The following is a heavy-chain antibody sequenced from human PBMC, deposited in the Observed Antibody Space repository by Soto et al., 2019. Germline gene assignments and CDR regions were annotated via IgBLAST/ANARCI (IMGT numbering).Heavy chain of an antibody. CDR1: GGSFSGYY. V-gene: IGHV4-34*01. CDR2: INHSGST. CDR3: ARHEVGLLWFGELLYGWFDP. D-gene: IGHD3-10*01. Sequence: SETLSLTCAVYGGSFSGYYWSWIRQPPGKGLEWIGEINHSGSTNYNPSPKSRVTISVDTSKNQFSLKLSSVTAADTAVYYCARHEVGLLWFGELLYGWFDPWGQGTLVTVSS. J-gene: IGHJ5*02.